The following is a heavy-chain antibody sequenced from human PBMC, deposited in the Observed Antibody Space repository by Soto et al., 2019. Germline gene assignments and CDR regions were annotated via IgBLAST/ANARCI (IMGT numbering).Heavy chain of an antibody. J-gene: IGHJ5*02. Sequence: SETLSLTCTVSGGSISSYYWSWIRQPAGKGLEWIGRIYTSGSTNYNPSLKSRVTMSVDTSKNQFSLKLSSVTAAAAAVYYCARVLRFLEWHYGFNWFDPWGQGTLVTVSS. V-gene: IGHV4-4*07. CDR3: ARVLRFLEWHYGFNWFDP. CDR2: IYTSGST. D-gene: IGHD3-3*01. CDR1: GGSISSYY.